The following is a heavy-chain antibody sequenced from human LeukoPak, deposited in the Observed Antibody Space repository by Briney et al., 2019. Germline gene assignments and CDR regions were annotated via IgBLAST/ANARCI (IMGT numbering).Heavy chain of an antibody. D-gene: IGHD3-22*01. CDR2: IVVGSGNT. J-gene: IGHJ4*02. CDR3: ARNFYFDSSGYYHY. V-gene: IGHV1-58*01. CDR1: GFTFTSSA. Sequence: SVKVSCKASGFTFTSSAVQWVRQARGQRLEWIGWIVVGSGNTNYAQKFQERVTITRDMSTSTAYMELSSLRSDDTAVYYCARNFYFDSSGYYHYWGQGTLVTVSS.